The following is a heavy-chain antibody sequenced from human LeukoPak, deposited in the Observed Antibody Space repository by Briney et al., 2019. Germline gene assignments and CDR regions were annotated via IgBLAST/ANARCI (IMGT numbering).Heavy chain of an antibody. CDR1: GFTFSGST. CDR3: TRLGSYTEVDY. J-gene: IGHJ4*02. CDR2: IRNKANSYAT. V-gene: IGHV3-73*01. Sequence: GGSLSLSCAASGFTFSGSTMHWVRQASGKGLEWVGRIRNKANSYATAYAASVKGRFTVSRDDSKNTAYLQMNSLKTEDTAVYYCTRLGSYTEVDYWGQGTLVTVSS. D-gene: IGHD1-26*01.